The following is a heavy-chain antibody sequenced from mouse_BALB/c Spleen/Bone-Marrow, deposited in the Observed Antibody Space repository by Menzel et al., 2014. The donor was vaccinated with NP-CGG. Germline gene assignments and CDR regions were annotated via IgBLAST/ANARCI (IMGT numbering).Heavy chain of an antibody. CDR1: GFTFSDYY. CDR3: ARDRNNDIHWYLDV. V-gene: IGHV7-3*02. J-gene: IGHJ1*01. D-gene: IGHD2-12*01. Sequence: EVKLQESGGGLVQPGGSLRLSCATSGFTFSDYYMSWVRQPPGKALEWLGFIRNKAKGYTTEYIPSVKGRFTISRDNSQSMLYLQTNTLRAEDSATYYCARDRNNDIHWYLDVWGAGTTVTVSS. CDR2: IRNKAKGYTT.